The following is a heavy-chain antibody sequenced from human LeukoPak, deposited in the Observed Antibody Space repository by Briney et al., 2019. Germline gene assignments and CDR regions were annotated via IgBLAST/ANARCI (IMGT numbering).Heavy chain of an antibody. V-gene: IGHV3-23*01. CDR3: AKDLRGEDHSSWFSD. Sequence: GGSLRLSCAASGFTFSGYAMSWVRQAPGKGLEWVSGISGSGRSTYYADSVKGRFIISRDNSKNTVYLQMNSLRADDTAVYYCAKDLRGEDHSSWFSDWGQGTLVTVSS. CDR1: GFTFSGYA. D-gene: IGHD6-13*01. CDR2: ISGSGRST. J-gene: IGHJ4*02.